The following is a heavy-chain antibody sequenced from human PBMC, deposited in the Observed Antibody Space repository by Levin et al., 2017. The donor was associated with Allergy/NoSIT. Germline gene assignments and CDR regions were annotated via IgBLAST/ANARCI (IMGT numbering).Heavy chain of an antibody. V-gene: IGHV2-70*11. CDR3: ARILAVAGTVGWFDP. D-gene: IGHD6-19*01. CDR2: IDWDDDK. J-gene: IGHJ5*02. Sequence: SGPTLVKPTQTLTLTCTFSGFSLSTSGMCVSWIRQPPGKALEWLARIDWDDDKYYSTSLKTRLTISKDTSKNQVVLTMTNMDPVDTATYYCARILAVAGTVGWFDPWGQGTLVTVSS. CDR1: GFSLSTSGMC.